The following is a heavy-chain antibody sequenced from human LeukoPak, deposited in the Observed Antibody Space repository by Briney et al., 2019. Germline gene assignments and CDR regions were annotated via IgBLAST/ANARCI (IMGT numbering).Heavy chain of an antibody. CDR1: RYTLTRYY. CDR3: AREGLGYCSRTSCSSFDY. J-gene: IGHJ4*02. D-gene: IGHD2-2*01. CDR2: INPNSGGT. V-gene: IGHV1-2*02. Sequence: GASVPVSYKASRYTLTRYYMHWGRQAAGQRLEGMGGINPNSGGTNYAQKVQGRVTMTRDTSISTAYMELSRLRSDDTAVYYCAREGLGYCSRTSCSSFDYWGQGTLVTLSS.